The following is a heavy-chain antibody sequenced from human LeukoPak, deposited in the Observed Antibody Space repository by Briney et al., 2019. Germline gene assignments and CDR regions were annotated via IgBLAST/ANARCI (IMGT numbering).Heavy chain of an antibody. Sequence: PGGSLRLSCAGSGFSFSNYGMTWVRQAPGKGLEWVSAISGSGYDTYYAESVRGRFTISRDNSKRTLWLQMNSLSAEDTALYFCARGVSTEAIFPQYWGQGTLVIVSS. J-gene: IGHJ1*01. D-gene: IGHD5/OR15-5a*01. CDR1: GFSFSNYG. V-gene: IGHV3-23*01. CDR3: ARGVSTEAIFPQY. CDR2: ISGSGYDT.